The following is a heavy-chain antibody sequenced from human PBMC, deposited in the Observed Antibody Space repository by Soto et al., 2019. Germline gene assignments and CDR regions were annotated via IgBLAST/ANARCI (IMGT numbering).Heavy chain of an antibody. J-gene: IGHJ6*02. Sequence: ASVKVSCKASGYSFTVYFLNCVRQSPLQGLEWMGWINPNSGGTKYAQKFEGRVTLTSDTSSRTAYLEVSRLKPDDSAVYFCVRELTLTRPVAGYFYGLDVWGQGTTVTVSS. D-gene: IGHD3-22*01. CDR1: GYSFTVYF. V-gene: IGHV1-2*02. CDR3: VRELTLTRPVAGYFYGLDV. CDR2: INPNSGGT.